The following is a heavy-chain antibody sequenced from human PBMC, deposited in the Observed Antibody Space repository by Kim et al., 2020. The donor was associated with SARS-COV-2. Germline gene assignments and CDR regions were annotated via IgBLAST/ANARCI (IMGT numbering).Heavy chain of an antibody. Sequence: NYNPSLKSRVTMSLDTSKKQFSLKLSSVTAADTAVYYCARSWGNDYFDYWGQGTLVTVSS. V-gene: IGHV4-4*07. J-gene: IGHJ4*02. CDR3: ARSWGNDYFDY. D-gene: IGHD3-16*01.